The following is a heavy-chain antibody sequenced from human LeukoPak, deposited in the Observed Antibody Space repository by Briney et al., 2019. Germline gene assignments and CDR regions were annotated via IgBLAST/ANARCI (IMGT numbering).Heavy chain of an antibody. J-gene: IGHJ4*02. CDR2: IYPGDSDT. CDR1: GYSFTSYW. D-gene: IGHD6-19*01. V-gene: IGHV5-51*01. CDR3: ARVIAVAGSYFDY. Sequence: GESLKISCKGSGYSFTSYWIGLVRQMPGKGLEWVGIIYPGDSDTRYSPSFQGQVTISADKSISTAYLQWSSLKASDTAMYYCARVIAVAGSYFDYWGQGTLVTVSS.